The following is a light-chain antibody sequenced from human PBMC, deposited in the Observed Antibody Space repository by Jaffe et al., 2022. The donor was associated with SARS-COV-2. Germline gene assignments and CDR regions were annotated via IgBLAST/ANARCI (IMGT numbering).Light chain of an antibody. J-gene: IGKJ2*01. CDR1: QSVSSTY. CDR3: QHYDSSPYT. V-gene: IGKV3-20*01. CDR2: GAS. Sequence: EIVLTQSPGTLSLSPGERATLSCRASQSVSSTYLAWYQQKPGQAPRLLIYGASNRATGIPDTFSGSGSGTDFTLIISRLEPEDFAVYYCQHYDSSPYTFGQGTKLEIK.